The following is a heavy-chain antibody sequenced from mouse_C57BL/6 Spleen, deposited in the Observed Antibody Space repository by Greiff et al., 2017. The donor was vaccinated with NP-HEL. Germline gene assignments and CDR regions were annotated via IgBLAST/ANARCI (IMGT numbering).Heavy chain of an antibody. CDR3: VRDGGLRRETWFAY. J-gene: IGHJ3*01. CDR1: GFTFNTYA. D-gene: IGHD2-4*01. Sequence: EVHLVESGGGLVQPKGSLKLSCAASGFTFNTYAMHWVRQAPGKGLEWVARIRSKSSNYATYYADSVKDRFTISRDDSQSMLYLQMNNLKTEDTAMYYCVRDGGLRRETWFAYWGQGTLVTVSA. V-gene: IGHV10-3*01. CDR2: IRSKSSNYAT.